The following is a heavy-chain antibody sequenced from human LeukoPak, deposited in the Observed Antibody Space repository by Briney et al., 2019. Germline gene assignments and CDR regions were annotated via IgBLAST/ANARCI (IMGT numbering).Heavy chain of an antibody. J-gene: IGHJ3*01. CDR1: GVAFSNSI. V-gene: IGHV3-30*04. CDR2: MSFVGFST. D-gene: IGHD3-22*01. Sequence: GGSLRLSCVASGVAFSNSIMHWVRQGPGKGVEWVSAMSFVGFSTYYADSLKGPLTTSTDASKNTLYLQMKSLRPEDTAVYYCAREGHTSGYCGTFAAWGQGTTVAVS. CDR3: AREGHTSGYCGTFAA.